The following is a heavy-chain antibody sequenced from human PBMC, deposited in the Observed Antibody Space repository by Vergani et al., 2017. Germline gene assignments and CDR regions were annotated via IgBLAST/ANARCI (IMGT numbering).Heavy chain of an antibody. CDR2: IDWDDDT. J-gene: IGHJ4*02. CDR1: VFSLTPYGMR. Sequence: QVTLKESVPALVKPTQTLTLTSTFSVFSLTPYGMRVSWIRQPPGKSLEWLARIDWDDDTYYRTSLRTRLTISKDTFKNQVACTMTNMDPVDTATYYCARTLSDSRGYYLDYWGQGTLVTVSS. D-gene: IGHD3-22*01. V-gene: IGHV2-70*04. CDR3: ARTLSDSRGYYLDY.